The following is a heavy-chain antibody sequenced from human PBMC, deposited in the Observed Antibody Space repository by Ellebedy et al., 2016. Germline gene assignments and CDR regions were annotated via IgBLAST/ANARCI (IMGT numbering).Heavy chain of an antibody. CDR3: ARAWLAREGMDV. J-gene: IGHJ6*02. D-gene: IGHD1-26*01. V-gene: IGHV3-21*01. CDR2: IGSTTNYI. Sequence: GGSLRLSXAASGFTFSSYSMHWVRQAPGKGLEWVSSIGSTTNYIYHADSVKGRFTIFRDNAENSLYLQMNSLRDEDTAVYYCARAWLAREGMDVWGQGTTVTVSS. CDR1: GFTFSSYS.